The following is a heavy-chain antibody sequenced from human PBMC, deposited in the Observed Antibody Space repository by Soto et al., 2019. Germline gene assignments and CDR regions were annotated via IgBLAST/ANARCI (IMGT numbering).Heavy chain of an antibody. CDR2: FDPEDGET. Sequence: GASVKVSCKVSGYTLTELSMHWVRQAPGKGLEWMGGFDPEDGETIYAQKFQGRVTMTEDTSTDTAYMELSSLRSEDTAVYYCATVNRHTYDYLPWFAPWGQGTLVTVSS. D-gene: IGHD3-16*01. CDR1: GYTLTELS. CDR3: ATVNRHTYDYLPWFAP. J-gene: IGHJ5*02. V-gene: IGHV1-24*01.